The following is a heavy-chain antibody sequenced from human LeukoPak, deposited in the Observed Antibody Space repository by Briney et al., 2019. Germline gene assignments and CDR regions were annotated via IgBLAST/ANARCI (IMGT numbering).Heavy chain of an antibody. CDR1: GYSISSGYY. CDR2: IYHSGST. V-gene: IGHV4-38-2*01. D-gene: IGHD3-10*01. CDR3: ARQVATGWFGEVFDY. J-gene: IGHJ4*02. Sequence: SETLSLTCAVSGYSISSGYYWGWIRQPPGKGLEWIGSIYHSGSTYYNPSLKSRVTISVDTSKNQFSLKLSSVTAADTAAYYCARQVATGWFGEVFDYWGQGTLVTVSS.